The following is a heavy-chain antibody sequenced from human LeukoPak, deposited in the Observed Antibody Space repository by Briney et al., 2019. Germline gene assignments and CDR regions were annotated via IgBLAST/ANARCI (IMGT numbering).Heavy chain of an antibody. CDR1: GGSYSGYY. Sequence: KPSETLSLTCAVYGGSYSGYYWRWLRQPPGKGLEWIGEVNHSGSTKYNTSLKSRVTISLNTSKNQFSLKLSSVPAADTAVYYSAKGPWDYGGKPNLFSFYMDVWGKGTTVTVSS. CDR2: VNHSGST. D-gene: IGHD4-23*01. J-gene: IGHJ6*03. V-gene: IGHV4-34*01. CDR3: AKGPWDYGGKPNLFSFYMDV.